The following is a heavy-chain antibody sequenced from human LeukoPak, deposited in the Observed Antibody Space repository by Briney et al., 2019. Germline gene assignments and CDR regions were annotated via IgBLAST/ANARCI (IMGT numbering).Heavy chain of an antibody. J-gene: IGHJ3*02. CDR2: IWYGGSNK. Sequence: GGSLRLSCAASGFTFSSYGMHWVRQAPGKGLEWVAVIWYGGSNKYYADSVKGRFTISRDNSKNTLYLQMNSLRAEDTAVYYCASVNSGLGYYDAFDIWGQGTMVTVSS. D-gene: IGHD2/OR15-2a*01. V-gene: IGHV3-33*08. CDR3: ASVNSGLGYYDAFDI. CDR1: GFTFSSYG.